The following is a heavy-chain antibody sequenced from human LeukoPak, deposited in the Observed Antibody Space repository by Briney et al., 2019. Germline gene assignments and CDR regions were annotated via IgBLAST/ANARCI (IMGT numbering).Heavy chain of an antibody. Sequence: PGGSLRLSCAASGFTFSSYGMHWVRQAPGKGQEWVAFIRYDGSNKYYADSVKGRFTISRDNSKNTLYLQMNSLRAEDTAVYYCAKGDYYDSSGPWPFYWGQGTLVTVSS. V-gene: IGHV3-30*02. D-gene: IGHD3-22*01. CDR2: IRYDGSNK. CDR1: GFTFSSYG. J-gene: IGHJ4*02. CDR3: AKGDYYDSSGPWPFY.